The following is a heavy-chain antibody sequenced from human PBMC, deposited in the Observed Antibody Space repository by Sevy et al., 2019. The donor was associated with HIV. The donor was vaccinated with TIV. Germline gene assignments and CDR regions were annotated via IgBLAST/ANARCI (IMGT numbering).Heavy chain of an antibody. V-gene: IGHV3-48*02. CDR3: AREKDREGATRANWFDP. CDR2: ISSSSSTI. J-gene: IGHJ5*02. Sequence: GGSLRLCCAASGFTFSSYSMNWVRQAPGKGLEWVSYISSSSSTIYYADSVKGRFTNSRDNAKNSLYLQMNSLRDEDTAVYYCAREKDREGATRANWFDPWGQGTLVTVSS. D-gene: IGHD1-26*01. CDR1: GFTFSSYS.